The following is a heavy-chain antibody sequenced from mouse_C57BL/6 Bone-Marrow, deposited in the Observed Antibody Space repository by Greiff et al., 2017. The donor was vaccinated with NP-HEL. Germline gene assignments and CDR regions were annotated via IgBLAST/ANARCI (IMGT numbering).Heavy chain of an antibody. CDR1: GYTFTSYW. CDR2: IHPNSGST. D-gene: IGHD3-2*02. V-gene: IGHV1-64*01. J-gene: IGHJ3*01. Sequence: QVQLQQPGAELVKPGASVKLSCKASGYTFTSYWMHWVKQRPGQGLEWIGMIHPNSGSTNYNEKFKSKATLTVDKSSSTAYLQLSSLTSEDSAVYYCARLRGSGLPWFAYWGQGTLVTVSA. CDR3: ARLRGSGLPWFAY.